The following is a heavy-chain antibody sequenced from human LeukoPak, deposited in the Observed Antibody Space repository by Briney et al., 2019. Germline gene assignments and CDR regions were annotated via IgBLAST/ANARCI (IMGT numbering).Heavy chain of an antibody. CDR3: ARDPRSNYDFWSGPLDY. CDR1: GFTFSSYG. V-gene: IGHV3-30*02. Sequence: GGSLRLSCAASGFTFSSYGMHWVRQAPGKGLEWVAFIRYDGSNKYYADSVKGRFTISRDDAKNALYLQMNSLRVEDTAVYYCARDPRSNYDFWSGPLDYWGQGTLVTVSS. CDR2: IRYDGSNK. J-gene: IGHJ4*02. D-gene: IGHD3-3*01.